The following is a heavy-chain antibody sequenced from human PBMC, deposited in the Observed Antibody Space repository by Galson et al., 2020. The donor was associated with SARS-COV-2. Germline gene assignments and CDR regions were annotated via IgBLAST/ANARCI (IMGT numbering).Heavy chain of an antibody. CDR3: TREREGVDYYDSSGYYSSFDY. Sequence: GGSLRLSCTASGFTFGDYAMSWFRQAPGKGLEWVGFIRSKAYGGTTEYAASVKGRFTISRDDSKSIAYLQMNSLKTEDTAVYYCTREREGVDYYDSSGYYSSFDYWGQGTLVTVSS. D-gene: IGHD3-22*01. CDR1: GFTFGDYA. CDR2: IRSKAYGGTT. J-gene: IGHJ4*02. V-gene: IGHV3-49*03.